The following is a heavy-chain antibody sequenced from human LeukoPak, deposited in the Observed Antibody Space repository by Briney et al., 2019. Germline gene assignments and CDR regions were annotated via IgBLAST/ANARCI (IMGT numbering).Heavy chain of an antibody. D-gene: IGHD2-15*01. Sequence: PSETLSLTCAVYGGSFSGYYWSWIRQPPGKGLEWIGEINHSGSTNYNPSLRSRVAISVDTSKNQFSLKLSSVTAADTGVYYCARSGGGNFDYWGQGTLVTVSS. CDR3: ARSGGGNFDY. V-gene: IGHV4-34*01. CDR2: INHSGST. CDR1: GGSFSGYY. J-gene: IGHJ4*02.